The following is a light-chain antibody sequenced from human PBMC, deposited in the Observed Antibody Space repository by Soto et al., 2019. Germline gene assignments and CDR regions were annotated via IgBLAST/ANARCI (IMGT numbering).Light chain of an antibody. J-gene: IGKJ4*01. CDR3: QQSFSPLLT. V-gene: IGKV1-39*01. Sequence: DIQMTQSPSSVSASVGDSVTITCRASQTLNNYLTWFQQKPGKAPKVLIYAASTLQSGVPSRFSGSGSGAEFTLTISSLQPEDFATYYCQQSFSPLLTFGGGTKVDIK. CDR1: QTLNNY. CDR2: AAS.